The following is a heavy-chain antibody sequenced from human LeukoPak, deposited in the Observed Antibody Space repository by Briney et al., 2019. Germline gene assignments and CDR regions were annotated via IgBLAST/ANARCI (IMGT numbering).Heavy chain of an antibody. CDR3: ARVRTAGQADY. CDR2: INPSGGST. V-gene: IGHV1-46*01. J-gene: IGHJ4*02. D-gene: IGHD6-19*01. CDR1: GYTFTSYY. Sequence: ASVEVSCKASGYTFTSYYMHWVRQAPGQGLEWMGIINPSGGSTSYAQKFQGRVTMTRDTSTGTVYMELSSLRSEDTAVYYCARVRTAGQADYWGQGTLVTVSS.